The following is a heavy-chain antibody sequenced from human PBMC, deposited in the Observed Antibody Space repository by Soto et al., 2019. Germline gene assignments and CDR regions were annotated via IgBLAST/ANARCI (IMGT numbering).Heavy chain of an antibody. D-gene: IGHD3-22*01. CDR2: IYYTGST. Sequence: SETLSLTCTVSGDSISSGDYYWSWIRQPPGKGLEWIGYIYYTGSTYYNPSLKSRVTISVDTSKNQFSLKLSSVTAADTAVYYCARDYYDRSDYYSAFDYWGQGTLVTVSS. CDR3: ARDYYDRSDYYSAFDY. CDR1: GDSISSGDYY. J-gene: IGHJ4*02. V-gene: IGHV4-30-4*01.